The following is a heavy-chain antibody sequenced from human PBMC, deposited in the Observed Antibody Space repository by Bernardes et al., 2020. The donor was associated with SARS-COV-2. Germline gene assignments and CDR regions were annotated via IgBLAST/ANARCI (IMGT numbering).Heavy chain of an antibody. CDR2: SRGKGGSSTT. J-gene: IGHJ6*02. Sequence: GGSLRLSCAASGFTFSDYYMDWVRQAPGKGLEWVARSRGKGGSSTTAYAATVKCRFTISRDDSKNSVYLQMNSLKIDDTAVYYCARDQWRPDYYCGLDVWGQGTKVTVS. CDR1: GFTFSDYY. V-gene: IGHV3-72*01. CDR3: ARDQWRPDYYCGLDV. D-gene: IGHD6-19*01.